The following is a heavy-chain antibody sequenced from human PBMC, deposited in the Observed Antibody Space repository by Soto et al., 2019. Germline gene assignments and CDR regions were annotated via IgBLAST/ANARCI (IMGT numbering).Heavy chain of an antibody. D-gene: IGHD6-6*01. CDR2: ISSSSSTI. V-gene: IGHV3-48*02. CDR1: GFTFSSYS. Sequence: GGSLRLSCAASGFTFSSYSMNWVRQAPGKGLEWVSYISSSSSTIYYADSVKGRFTISRDNAKNSLYLQMNSLRDEDTAVYYCARDQTIAARRYYYGMDVWGQGTTVTVSS. J-gene: IGHJ6*02. CDR3: ARDQTIAARRYYYGMDV.